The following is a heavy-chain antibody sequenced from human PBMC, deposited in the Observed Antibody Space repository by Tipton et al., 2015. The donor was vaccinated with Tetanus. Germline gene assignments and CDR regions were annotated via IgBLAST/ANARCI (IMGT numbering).Heavy chain of an antibody. CDR1: GGSISGYY. J-gene: IGHJ3*01. Sequence: LRLSCTVAGGSISGYYWTWIRQPPGKGLEWIGYIYDNGTTSYSPSLKSRVIISVDKSKNQLSLKLGSVTAEDTAIFYCARRIQVFGPAILDFFDLWASGTMVIVSS. D-gene: IGHD3-3*01. CDR2: IYDNGTT. V-gene: IGHV4-59*01. CDR3: ARRIQVFGPAILDFFDL.